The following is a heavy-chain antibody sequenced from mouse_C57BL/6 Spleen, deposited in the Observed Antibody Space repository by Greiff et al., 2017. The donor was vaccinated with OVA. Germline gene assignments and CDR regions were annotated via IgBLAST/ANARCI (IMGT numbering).Heavy chain of an antibody. Sequence: EVKLQESGPGLVKPSQSLSLTCSVTGYSITSGYYWNWIRQFPGNKLEWMGYISYDGSNNYNPSLKNRISITRDTSKNQFFLKLNSVTTEDTATYYCARGNYGSSYTDYWGQGTTLTVSS. CDR3: ARGNYGSSYTDY. CDR2: ISYDGSN. J-gene: IGHJ2*01. CDR1: GYSITSGYY. D-gene: IGHD1-1*01. V-gene: IGHV3-6*01.